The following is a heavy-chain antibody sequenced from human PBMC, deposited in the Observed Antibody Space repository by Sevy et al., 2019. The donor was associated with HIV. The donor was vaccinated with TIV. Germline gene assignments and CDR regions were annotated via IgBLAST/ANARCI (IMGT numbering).Heavy chain of an antibody. J-gene: IGHJ4*02. D-gene: IGHD2-2*01. Sequence: GESLKISCAASGFTFSSYEMNWVRQAPGKGLEWVSYISSSGSTIYYADSVKGRFTISRDNAKNSLYLQMNSLRAEDTALYYCAKEGGHCSSTSCYGLDYWGQGTLVTVSS. CDR2: ISSSGSTI. CDR1: GFTFSSYE. V-gene: IGHV3-48*03. CDR3: AKEGGHCSSTSCYGLDY.